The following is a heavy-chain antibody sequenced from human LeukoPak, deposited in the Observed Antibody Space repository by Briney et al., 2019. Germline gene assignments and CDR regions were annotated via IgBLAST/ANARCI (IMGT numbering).Heavy chain of an antibody. D-gene: IGHD3-22*01. CDR2: ISNSGGIT. Sequence: PGGSLRLSCAASEFTLSNYAMSWIRQAPGKGLQWVSTISNSGGITYYADSVKGRFTISRDNSKNTVYLQMNNLRAEDTAIYYCAKVKWDSSGYFDYWGQGTLVTVSS. CDR3: AKVKWDSSGYFDY. J-gene: IGHJ4*02. V-gene: IGHV3-23*01. CDR1: EFTLSNYA.